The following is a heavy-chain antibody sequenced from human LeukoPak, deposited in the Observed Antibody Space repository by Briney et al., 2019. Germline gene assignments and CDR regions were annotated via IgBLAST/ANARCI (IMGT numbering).Heavy chain of an antibody. V-gene: IGHV4-34*09. Sequence: PSETLSLTCAVYGGSFSGYYWSWIRQPPGKGLEWIGEINHSGSTYYNPSLKSRVTISVDTSKNQFSLKLSSVTAADTAVYYCARSKFNFDYWGQGTLVTVSS. CDR1: GGSFSGYY. CDR2: INHSGST. CDR3: ARSKFNFDY. J-gene: IGHJ4*02.